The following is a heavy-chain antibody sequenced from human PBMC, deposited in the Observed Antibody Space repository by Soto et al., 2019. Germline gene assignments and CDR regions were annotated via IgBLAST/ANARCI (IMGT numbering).Heavy chain of an antibody. J-gene: IGHJ4*03. CDR2: INPNSGGT. D-gene: IGHD6-6*01. V-gene: IGHV1-2*02. Sequence: ASVKVSCKASGYTFTGYYMHWVRQAPGQGLEWMGWINPNSGGTNYAQKFQGRVTMTRDTSISTAYMELSRLRSDDTAVYYCARVWAAYSSSPDYFDYWGQGTTVTVSS. CDR3: ARVWAAYSSSPDYFDY. CDR1: GYTFTGYY.